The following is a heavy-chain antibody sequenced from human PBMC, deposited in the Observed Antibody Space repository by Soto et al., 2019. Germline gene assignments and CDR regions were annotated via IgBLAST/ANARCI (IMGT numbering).Heavy chain of an antibody. Sequence: SETLSLTCTVSGCSISSYYRSWIRQPPGKGLEWIGYIYYSGSTNYNPSLKSRVTISVDTSKNQFSLKLSSVTAADTAVYYCARRMGYCSSTSCYPAANYYYYMDVWGKGTTVTVSS. J-gene: IGHJ6*03. V-gene: IGHV4-59*08. D-gene: IGHD2-2*01. CDR2: IYYSGST. CDR3: ARRMGYCSSTSCYPAANYYYYMDV. CDR1: GCSISSYY.